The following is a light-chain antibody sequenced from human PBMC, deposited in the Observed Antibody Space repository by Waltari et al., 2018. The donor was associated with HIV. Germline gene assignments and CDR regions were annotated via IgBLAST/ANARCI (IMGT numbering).Light chain of an antibody. Sequence: DIQMTQSPSSLSASVGDRVTITCQASQDISNHLNWYQQKPGKAPKLLIYDASNLETGVPSRFSGSESGTDFSFTISSLQPEDIATYYCQQFDSLPFTFGPGTKVHI. V-gene: IGKV1-33*01. CDR2: DAS. CDR1: QDISNH. CDR3: QQFDSLPFT. J-gene: IGKJ3*01.